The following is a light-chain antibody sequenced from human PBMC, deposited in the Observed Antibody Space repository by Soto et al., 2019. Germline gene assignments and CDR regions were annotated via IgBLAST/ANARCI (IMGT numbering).Light chain of an antibody. CDR1: SSDVGGYNY. V-gene: IGLV2-14*01. CDR2: EVS. J-gene: IGLJ3*02. CDR3: TSFTTISPGV. Sequence: QSALTQPASVSGSPGQSITISCTGTSSDVGGYNYVSWFQQHPGKAPKLKIYEVSNRPSGVSNRFSGSKSGNTASLTISELQAEDEADYYCTSFTTISPGVCGGGTKVTVL.